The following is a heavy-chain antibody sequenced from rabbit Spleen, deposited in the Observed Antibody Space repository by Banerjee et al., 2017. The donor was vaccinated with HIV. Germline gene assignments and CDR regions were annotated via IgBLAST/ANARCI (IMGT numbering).Heavy chain of an antibody. D-gene: IGHD8-1*01. CDR3: ARDGAGGSYFAL. CDR2: IDPVFGIT. Sequence: HLKESGGGLVQPGGSLKLSCTASGFTLSSYYMNWVRQAPGKGLEWIGYIDPVFGITYYANWVNGRFSISRENARNTVFLQMTSLTAADTATYFCARDGAGGSYFALWGPGTLVTVS. CDR1: GFTLSSYY. V-gene: IGHV1S7*01. J-gene: IGHJ4*01.